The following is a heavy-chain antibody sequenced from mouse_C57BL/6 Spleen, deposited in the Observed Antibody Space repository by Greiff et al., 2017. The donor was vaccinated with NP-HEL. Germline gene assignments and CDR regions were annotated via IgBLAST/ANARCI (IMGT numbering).Heavy chain of an antibody. Sequence: VQLQESGPELVKPGASVKISCKASGYAFSSSWMNWVKQRPGKGLEWIGRIYPGDGDTNYNGKFKGKATLTADKSSSTAYMQLSSLTSEDSAVYFCARDDYDGFAYWGQGTLVTVSA. V-gene: IGHV1-82*01. CDR2: IYPGDGDT. CDR3: ARDDYDGFAY. CDR1: GYAFSSSW. J-gene: IGHJ3*01. D-gene: IGHD2-4*01.